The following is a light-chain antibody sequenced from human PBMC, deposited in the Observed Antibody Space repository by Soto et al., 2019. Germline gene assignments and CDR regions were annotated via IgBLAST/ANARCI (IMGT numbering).Light chain of an antibody. CDR2: EVN. V-gene: IGLV2-14*02. CDR1: SSNVGSYKL. Sequence: QSALTQPASVSGSPGQSITISCTGTSSNVGSYKLVSWYQQHPGKAPKLMIFEVNKRPSGVSNRFSGSKSGNTASLTISGLQAEDEADYYCSSYTSSSTDVFGTGTKVTVL. CDR3: SSYTSSSTDV. J-gene: IGLJ1*01.